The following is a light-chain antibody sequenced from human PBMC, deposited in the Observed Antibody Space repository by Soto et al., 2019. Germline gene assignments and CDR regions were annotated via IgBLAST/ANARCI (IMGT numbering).Light chain of an antibody. J-gene: IGKJ4*01. CDR3: QQTTTFPLT. CDR1: QGITSW. Sequence: DIQMTQSPSSVSASVGDRVTITCRASQGITSWLAWYQQKPGKAPKLLIYRASNLQSGVPSRFSVRGSGTDFTLTISGLQPADFATYYCQQTTTFPLTVGGGTKVEIK. CDR2: RAS. V-gene: IGKV1-12*01.